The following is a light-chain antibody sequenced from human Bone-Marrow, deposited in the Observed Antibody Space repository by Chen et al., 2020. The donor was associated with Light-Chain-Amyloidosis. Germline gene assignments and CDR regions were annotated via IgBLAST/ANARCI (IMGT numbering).Light chain of an antibody. CDR1: SSDVGGYNY. CDR2: DVS. V-gene: IGLV2-14*01. Sequence: QSALTQPASVSGSPGQSIPISCTGTSSDVGGYNYVSWYQQHPGNAPKLRIDDVSNRPSGVSNRFSGSKSGNTASLTISGLQAEDEADYYCSSYTSSSTLVFGGGTKLTVL. CDR3: SSYTSSSTLV. J-gene: IGLJ3*02.